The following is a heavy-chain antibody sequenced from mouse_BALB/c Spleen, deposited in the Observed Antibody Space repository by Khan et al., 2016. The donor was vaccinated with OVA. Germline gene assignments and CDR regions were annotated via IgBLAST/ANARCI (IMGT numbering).Heavy chain of an antibody. V-gene: IGHV2-6-5*01. J-gene: IGHJ4*01. CDR3: AKVVWSYYYTFDY. D-gene: IGHD1-1*02. CDR2: VWGGGST. Sequence: QVQLKESGPGLVAPSQSLSITCTVSGFSLTDYCVSWIRQPPGKGIVWLGVVWGGGSTYSNSAPKSRLSISKDNSQSHVFFKMISLQTDSTVMYYSAKVVWSYYYTFDYWGQGTSVTVSS. CDR1: GFSLTDYC.